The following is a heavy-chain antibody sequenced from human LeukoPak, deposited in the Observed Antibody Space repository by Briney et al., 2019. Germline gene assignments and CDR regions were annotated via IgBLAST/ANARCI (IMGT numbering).Heavy chain of an antibody. D-gene: IGHD5-24*01. CDR3: ARDRGDLGNYGDY. Sequence: GGSLRLSCAASGFTVSSNYMSWVRQAPGKGLEWVSVIYSGGSTYHADSVKGRFTISRDNSKNTLYLQMNSLRAEDTAVYYCARDRGDLGNYGDYWGQGTLVTVSS. CDR1: GFTVSSNY. V-gene: IGHV3-53*01. CDR2: IYSGGST. J-gene: IGHJ4*02.